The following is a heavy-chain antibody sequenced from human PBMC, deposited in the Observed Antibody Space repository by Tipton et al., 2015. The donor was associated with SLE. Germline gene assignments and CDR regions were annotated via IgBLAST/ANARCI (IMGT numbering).Heavy chain of an antibody. CDR3: AREPKQQLVRLLDL. V-gene: IGHV1-46*02. J-gene: IGHJ2*01. D-gene: IGHD6-13*01. Sequence: QLVQSGAEVKEPGASVKVSCKASGYTFNTYYMHWVRQAPGQGLEWMGVINPSGGITNYAQKFQGRVTMTRDTSTSTVYMELSSLRSEDTAVYYCAREPKQQLVRLLDLWGRGTLVTVSS. CDR2: INPSGGIT. CDR1: GYTFNTYY.